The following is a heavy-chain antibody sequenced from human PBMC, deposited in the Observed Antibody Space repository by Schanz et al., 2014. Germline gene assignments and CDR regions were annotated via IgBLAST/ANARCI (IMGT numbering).Heavy chain of an antibody. CDR2: ISSGGGST. Sequence: VQLVESGGGLVQPGGSLRLSCAASGFTFTTYAMSWVRQAPGKGLEWVSSISSGGGSTYYADSVKGRFTISRDNAKNSLFLQMNSLRPEDTAVYYCARGRVLESWGQGTLVTVSS. V-gene: IGHV3-23*04. CDR1: GFTFTTYA. J-gene: IGHJ5*02. CDR3: ARGRVLES. D-gene: IGHD1-1*01.